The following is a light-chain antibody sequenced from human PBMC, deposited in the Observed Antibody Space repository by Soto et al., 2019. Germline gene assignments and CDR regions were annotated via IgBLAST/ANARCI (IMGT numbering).Light chain of an antibody. CDR3: SSYAASNNLGV. CDR1: SSDVGGYNY. Sequence: QSALTQPPSVSGSPGQSVTISCIGTSSDVGGYNYVSWYQQHPGKAPKLMIYEVSKRPSGVPDRFSGSKSGNTASLTVSGLQAEDEADYYCSSYAASNNLGVFGGGTKVTVL. J-gene: IGLJ2*01. CDR2: EVS. V-gene: IGLV2-8*01.